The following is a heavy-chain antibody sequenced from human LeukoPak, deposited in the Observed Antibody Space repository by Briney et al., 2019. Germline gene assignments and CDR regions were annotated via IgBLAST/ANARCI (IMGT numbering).Heavy chain of an antibody. CDR1: GFTFSDYY. CDR2: ISGSSSHT. D-gene: IGHD6-13*01. Sequence: PGGSLRLSCAASGFTFSDYYMTWMRQAPGKGVEWVSYISGSSSHTNYVDSVKGRFTISRDNAKNSLYLQMSSLRAEDTAVYYCARFSQQLAYFDYWGQGTLVTVSS. J-gene: IGHJ4*02. V-gene: IGHV3-11*06. CDR3: ARFSQQLAYFDY.